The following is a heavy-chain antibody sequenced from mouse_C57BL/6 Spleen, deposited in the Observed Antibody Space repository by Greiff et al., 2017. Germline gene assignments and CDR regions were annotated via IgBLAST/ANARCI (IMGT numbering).Heavy chain of an antibody. CDR3: ARRRITTGYFDV. J-gene: IGHJ1*03. Sequence: EVQLQQSGPELVKPGASVKMSCKASGYTFTDYNMHWVKQSHGKSLEWIGYINPNNGGTSYNQKFKGKATLTVNKSSSTAYMELRSLTSEDSAVYYCARRRITTGYFDVWGTGTTVTVSS. CDR1: GYTFTDYN. V-gene: IGHV1-22*01. CDR2: INPNNGGT. D-gene: IGHD1-1*01.